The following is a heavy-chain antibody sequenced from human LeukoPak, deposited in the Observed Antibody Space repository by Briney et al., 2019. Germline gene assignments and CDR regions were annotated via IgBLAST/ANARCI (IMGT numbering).Heavy chain of an antibody. CDR1: GDSINSNNYY. Sequence: KPSETLSLTCTVSGDSINSNNYYWSWIRQPAGKGLEWIGRIYTSGSTNYNPSLKSRVTISVDTSKNQFSLKLSSVTAADTAVYYCARTILGDYYMDVWGKGTTVTISS. V-gene: IGHV4-61*02. J-gene: IGHJ6*03. CDR3: ARTILGDYYMDV. CDR2: IYTSGST. D-gene: IGHD3-9*01.